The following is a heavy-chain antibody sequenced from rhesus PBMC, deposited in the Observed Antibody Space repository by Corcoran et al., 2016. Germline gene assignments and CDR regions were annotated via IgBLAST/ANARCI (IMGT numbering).Heavy chain of an antibody. D-gene: IGHD6-25*01. J-gene: IGHJ6*01. CDR3: AGRIAAAGYGLDS. CDR1: GGSITDSSS. V-gene: IGHV4-92*01. CDR2: IYGSGGST. Sequence: QVQLQESGPGLVKPSETLSLTCTVSGGSITDSSSWSWLRQPPGQGLEWMGRIYGSGGSTNYNPSLKSRVTISRDTSKNQFSLKLSSVTAADTAVYYCAGRIAAAGYGLDSWGQGVVVTVSS.